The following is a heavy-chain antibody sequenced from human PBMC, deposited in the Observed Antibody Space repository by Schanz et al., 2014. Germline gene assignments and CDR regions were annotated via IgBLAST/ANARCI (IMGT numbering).Heavy chain of an antibody. CDR1: GFTFSSYA. J-gene: IGHJ6*03. CDR3: ARGKYCTITRCYRSETEGIYYMDD. V-gene: IGHV3-23*01. D-gene: IGHD2-2*01. CDR2: MSGSGGRT. Sequence: EVQLLESGGGLVQPGGSLRLSCAASGFTFSSYAMSWVRQAPGRGLEWASAMSGSGGRTYYADSVKGRFTISRDNSKNTLYLQMKSLRAEDTAVYYCARGKYCTITRCYRSETEGIYYMDDWGQGTTVTVSS.